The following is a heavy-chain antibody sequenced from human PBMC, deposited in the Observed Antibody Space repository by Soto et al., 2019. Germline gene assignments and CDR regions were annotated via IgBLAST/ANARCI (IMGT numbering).Heavy chain of an antibody. Sequence: SETLSLTCTVSGGSISSSSFYWGWIRQPPGKGLEWIGSIYYSGSAYYSPSLKSRVAISVDTSKNQFSLKLSSVTAADTAVYYCARDRTTYDSSGSQPDYWGQGTLVTGSS. J-gene: IGHJ4*02. CDR3: ARDRTTYDSSGSQPDY. V-gene: IGHV4-39*07. CDR2: IYYSGSA. CDR1: GGSISSSSFY. D-gene: IGHD3-22*01.